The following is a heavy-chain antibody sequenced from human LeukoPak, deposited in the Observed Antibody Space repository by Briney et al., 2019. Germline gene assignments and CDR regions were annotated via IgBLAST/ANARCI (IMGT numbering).Heavy chain of an antibody. J-gene: IGHJ3*02. CDR1: GYTLTELS. V-gene: IGHV1-24*01. Sequence: GASVKVSCKVSGYTLTELSMHWVRQAPGKGLEWMGGFDPEDGETIYAQKFQGRVTMTEDTSTDTAYMELSSLRSEDTAVYYCATGDNWNYARAFDIWGQGTMVTVSS. CDR2: FDPEDGET. D-gene: IGHD1-7*01. CDR3: ATGDNWNYARAFDI.